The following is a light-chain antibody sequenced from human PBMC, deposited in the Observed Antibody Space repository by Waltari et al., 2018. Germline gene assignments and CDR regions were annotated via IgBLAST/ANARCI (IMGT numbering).Light chain of an antibody. Sequence: EIVLTQSPVTLSLSPGERVTLSCRASQSVGSYLTWYQQRLGQPPRLLIFDASKRATGIPARFSGSGSETDFTLTISGLEPEDFAVYYCQQRSHWWTFGQGTKVEIK. J-gene: IGKJ1*01. CDR3: QQRSHWWT. V-gene: IGKV3-11*01. CDR2: DAS. CDR1: QSVGSY.